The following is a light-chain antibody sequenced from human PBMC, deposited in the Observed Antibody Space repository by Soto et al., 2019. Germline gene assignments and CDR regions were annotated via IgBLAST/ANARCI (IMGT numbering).Light chain of an antibody. CDR1: QSVSSIY. CDR2: GAS. V-gene: IGKV3-20*01. Sequence: EIVLTQSPGTLSLSPGERATLSCRASQSVSSIYFAWYQQKPGQAPRLLIYGASSRATGIPDRFSGSGSGTDFTLTISRLEPEDFAVYYCQQFGTSPPCTFGQGTRLE. CDR3: QQFGTSPPCT. J-gene: IGKJ5*01.